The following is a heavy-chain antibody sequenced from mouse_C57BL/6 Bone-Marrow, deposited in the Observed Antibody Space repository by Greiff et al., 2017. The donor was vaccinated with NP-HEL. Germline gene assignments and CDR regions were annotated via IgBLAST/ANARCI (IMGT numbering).Heavy chain of an antibody. CDR1: GFTFTDYY. J-gene: IGHJ4*01. Sequence: EVKLMESGGGLVQPGGSLSLSCAASGFTFTDYYMSWVRQPPGKALEWLGFIRNKANGNTTEYSASVKGRFTISRDNCQSILYLQMNALRAEDSATYYCARYILGYDFYYYAMDYWGQGTSVTVSS. V-gene: IGHV7-3*01. CDR2: IRNKANGNTT. D-gene: IGHD2-2*01. CDR3: ARYILGYDFYYYAMDY.